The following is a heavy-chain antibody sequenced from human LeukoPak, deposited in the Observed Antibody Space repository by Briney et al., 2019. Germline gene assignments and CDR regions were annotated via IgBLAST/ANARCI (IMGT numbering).Heavy chain of an antibody. J-gene: IGHJ4*02. CDR2: ISSSSSYK. Sequence: GGSLRLSCAASGFTFSSYSMNWVRQAPGKGLEWVSSISSSSSYKYYAGSVKGRFTISRDNAKNSLYLQMNSLRAEDTAVYYCARVGPDSSGYYYYFDYWGQGTLVTVSS. V-gene: IGHV3-21*01. D-gene: IGHD3-22*01. CDR1: GFTFSSYS. CDR3: ARVGPDSSGYYYYFDY.